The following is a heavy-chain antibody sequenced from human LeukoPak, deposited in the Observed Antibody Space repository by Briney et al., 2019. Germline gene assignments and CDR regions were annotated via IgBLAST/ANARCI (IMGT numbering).Heavy chain of an antibody. V-gene: IGHV4-4*07. CDR3: GGPGNYMHV. D-gene: IGHD1-14*01. CDR2: IYTSGST. CDR1: GGSISSYY. Sequence: SETLSLTCTVSGGSISSYYWSWIRQPAGKGLEWVGRIYTSGSTNYNPSLKSRVTMSVDTSKNQFSLKLSSVTAAYTAVYYCGGPGNYMHVWRKATSVTVSS. J-gene: IGHJ6*03.